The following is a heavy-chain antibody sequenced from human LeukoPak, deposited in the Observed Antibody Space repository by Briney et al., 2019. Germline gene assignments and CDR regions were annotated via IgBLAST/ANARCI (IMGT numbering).Heavy chain of an antibody. Sequence: SGGSLRLSCAASGFTFSNYAMSWVRQAPGKGLEWVSNISSSGGNTQYADSVKGRFTISRDNSKNTLYMKMNSLRAEDTAIYYCAKYGDYWGDYWGQGTLVTVSS. CDR1: GFTFSNYA. CDR3: AKYGDYWGDY. V-gene: IGHV3-23*01. D-gene: IGHD4-17*01. J-gene: IGHJ4*02. CDR2: ISSSGGNT.